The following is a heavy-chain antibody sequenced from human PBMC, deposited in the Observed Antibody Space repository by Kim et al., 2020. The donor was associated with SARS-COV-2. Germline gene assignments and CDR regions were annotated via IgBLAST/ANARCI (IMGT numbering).Heavy chain of an antibody. CDR1: GFMFSNYH. J-gene: IGHJ4*02. CDR2: INTDASEK. D-gene: IGHD1-20*01. V-gene: IGHV3-7*01. Sequence: GGSLRLSCAASGFMFSNYHMTWVRQAPEKGLEWVANINTDASEKSYVDSVKGRFTISRDNVRNSLFLQMSSLRVEDTAVYYCARYGITGATDYWGQGTRVTVSS. CDR3: ARYGITGATDY.